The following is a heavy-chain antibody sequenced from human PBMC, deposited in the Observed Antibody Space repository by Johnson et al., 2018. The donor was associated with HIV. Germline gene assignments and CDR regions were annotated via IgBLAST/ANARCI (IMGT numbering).Heavy chain of an antibody. D-gene: IGHD6-13*01. CDR2: ISSSGSTI. J-gene: IGHJ3*02. CDR1: GFTFSSYA. V-gene: IGHV3-48*01. CDR3: TTDGQQLPRTRGAFDI. Sequence: VQLVESGGGLVQPGGSLRLSCAASGFTFSSYAMSWVRQAPGKGLEWVSYISSSGSTIYYADSVKGRFTISRDNSKNTLYLQMNSLKTEDTAVYYCTTDGQQLPRTRGAFDIWGQGTMVTVSS.